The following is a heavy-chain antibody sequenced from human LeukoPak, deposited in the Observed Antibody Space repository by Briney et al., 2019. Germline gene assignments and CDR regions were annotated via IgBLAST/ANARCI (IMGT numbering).Heavy chain of an antibody. Sequence: SGGSLRLSCAASGFTFSSYAMHWVRQAPGKGLEWVAVISYDGSNKYYADSVKGRFTISRDNSKNTLYVQMNSLRAEDTAVYYCATEKGDSPDYWGQGTLVTVSS. CDR1: GFTFSSYA. CDR2: ISYDGSNK. CDR3: ATEKGDSPDY. J-gene: IGHJ4*02. V-gene: IGHV3-30-3*01. D-gene: IGHD2-21*01.